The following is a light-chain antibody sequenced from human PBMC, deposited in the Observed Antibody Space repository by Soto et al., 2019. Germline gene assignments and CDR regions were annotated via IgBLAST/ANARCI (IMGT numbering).Light chain of an antibody. CDR1: QSVSNK. J-gene: IGKJ1*01. CDR3: QQYNNWPQT. Sequence: EILMTQSPTTLSVSPVEIATLSCGASQSVSNKLAWYQQKPGQAPRLLIYAASTRATGIPARFSGSGSGTDFTLTISSLQSDDFALYFCQQYNNWPQTFGQGTKVDIK. V-gene: IGKV3-15*01. CDR2: AAS.